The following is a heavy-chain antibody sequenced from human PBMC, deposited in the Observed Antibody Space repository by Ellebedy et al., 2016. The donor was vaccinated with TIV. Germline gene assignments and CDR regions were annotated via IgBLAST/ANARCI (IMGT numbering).Heavy chain of an antibody. Sequence: SQTLSPTCAISGDNVSSNSAAWNWTTQSPSRGLEWLGRTYFRSKWSFDYGVSVQGRLTIKPHTSQNLSSLHLNSVTPEDTAVYFCARDATDDNGDYVGFDFWGQGTLVTVS. CDR2: TYFRSKWSF. V-gene: IGHV6-1*01. CDR1: GDNVSSNSAA. D-gene: IGHD4-17*01. J-gene: IGHJ4*02. CDR3: ARDATDDNGDYVGFDF.